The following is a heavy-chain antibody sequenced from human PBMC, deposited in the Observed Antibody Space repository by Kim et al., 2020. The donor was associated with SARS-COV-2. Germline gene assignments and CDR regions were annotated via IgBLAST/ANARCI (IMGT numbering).Heavy chain of an antibody. CDR1: GGSISSSSYY. CDR3: ARLVAPALIDY. V-gene: IGHV4-39*01. J-gene: IGHJ4*02. Sequence: SETLSLTCTVSGGSISSSSYYWGWIRQPPGKGLEWIGSIYYSGSTYYNPSLKSRVTISVDTSKNQFSLKLSSVTAADTAVYYCARLVAPALIDYWGQGTLVTVSS. CDR2: IYYSGST.